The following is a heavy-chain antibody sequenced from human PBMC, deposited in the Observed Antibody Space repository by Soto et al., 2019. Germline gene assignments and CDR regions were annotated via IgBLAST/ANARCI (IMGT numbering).Heavy chain of an antibody. Sequence: GSLRLSCAASGFTFSSYSMNWVRQAPGKGLEWVSSISSSSSYIYYADSVKGRFTISRDNAKNSLYLQMNSLRSEDTAIYFCARARGTSWYNWFDPWGQAILVTVSS. CDR3: ARARGTSWYNWFDP. D-gene: IGHD6-13*01. CDR1: GFTFSSYS. V-gene: IGHV3-21*04. J-gene: IGHJ5*02. CDR2: ISSSSSYI.